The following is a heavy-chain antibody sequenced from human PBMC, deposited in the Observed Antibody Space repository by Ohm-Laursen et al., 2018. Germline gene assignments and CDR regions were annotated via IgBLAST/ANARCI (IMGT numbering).Heavy chain of an antibody. V-gene: IGHV4-34*01. Sequence: SETLSLTCGVYGGSFSGYYWSWIRQPPGKGLEWIGEINHSGSTNYNPSLKSRVTISVDTSKNQFSLKLSSVTAADTAVYYCARGGRRNGGKFPGGDWGQGTLVTVSS. J-gene: IGHJ4*02. CDR1: GGSFSGYY. CDR2: INHSGST. D-gene: IGHD4-23*01. CDR3: ARGGRRNGGKFPGGD.